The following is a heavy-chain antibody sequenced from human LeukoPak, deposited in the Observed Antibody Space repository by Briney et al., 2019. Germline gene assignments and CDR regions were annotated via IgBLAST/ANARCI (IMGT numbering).Heavy chain of an antibody. CDR2: ITGSGGST. D-gene: IGHD3-22*01. Sequence: GGSLRLSCGASGFIFSSYAMSWVRQAPGKGLEWVSAITGSGGSTYYEDSVKGRFTISRDNSKNTLYLQMNSLRAEDTAVYHCAISCDSSGYYYSWGQGTLVTVSS. V-gene: IGHV3-23*01. CDR3: AISCDSSGYYYS. J-gene: IGHJ4*02. CDR1: GFIFSSYA.